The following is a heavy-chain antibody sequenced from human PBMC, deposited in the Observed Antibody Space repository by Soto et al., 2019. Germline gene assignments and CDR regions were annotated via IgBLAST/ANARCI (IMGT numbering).Heavy chain of an antibody. CDR1: GGSFSGYY. V-gene: IGHV4-34*01. J-gene: IGHJ6*02. D-gene: IGHD7-27*01. CDR2: INHSGST. CDR3: ARGAGDMDV. Sequence: SETLSLTCAVYGGSFSGYYWSWIRQPPGKGLEWIGEINHSGSTNYNPSLKSRVTISVDTSKNQFSLKLSSVTAADTAVYYCARGAGDMDVWGQGTTVTVSS.